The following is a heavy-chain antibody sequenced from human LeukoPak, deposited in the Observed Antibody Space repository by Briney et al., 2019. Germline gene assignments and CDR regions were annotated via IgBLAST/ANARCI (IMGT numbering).Heavy chain of an antibody. CDR2: ITGTDGST. J-gene: IGHJ4*02. CDR3: AKAFNYGSGYNYKTFDS. D-gene: IGHD3-10*01. Sequence: GGSLRLSCAVSGFTFSYYAMSWVRQAPGEGLEWVSGITGTDGSTYYADSVKGRFTISRDNSKSTLYLQMNSLRAEDTALYYCAKAFNYGSGYNYKTFDSWGQGTLVTVSS. CDR1: GFTFSYYA. V-gene: IGHV3-23*01.